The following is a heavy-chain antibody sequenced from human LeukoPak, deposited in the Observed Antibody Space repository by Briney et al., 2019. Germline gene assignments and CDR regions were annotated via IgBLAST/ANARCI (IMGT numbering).Heavy chain of an antibody. D-gene: IGHD1-26*01. Sequence: ASVKVSCKASGYTFTGYYMHWVRQAPGQGLEWMGWINPNSGGTNYAQKFQGRVTMTRDTSISTAYMELRSLRSDDTAVYYCARAYSGSYVLWFDPWGQGTLVTVSS. J-gene: IGHJ5*02. CDR2: INPNSGGT. CDR1: GYTFTGYY. V-gene: IGHV1-2*02. CDR3: ARAYSGSYVLWFDP.